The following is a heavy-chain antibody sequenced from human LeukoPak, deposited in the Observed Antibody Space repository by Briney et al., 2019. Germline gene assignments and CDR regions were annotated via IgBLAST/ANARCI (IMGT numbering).Heavy chain of an antibody. Sequence: PGGSLRLSCAASGFTFINYAMSWVRQAPGKGLEWVSVITGSGGNTYYADSVKGRFTISKDNSKNTVYLQMSSLRVDDTAVYYCAKAASSSWPSYYYGMDVWGQGTTVTVSS. J-gene: IGHJ6*02. CDR3: AKAASSSWPSYYYGMDV. D-gene: IGHD6-13*01. CDR2: ITGSGGNT. V-gene: IGHV3-23*01. CDR1: GFTFINYA.